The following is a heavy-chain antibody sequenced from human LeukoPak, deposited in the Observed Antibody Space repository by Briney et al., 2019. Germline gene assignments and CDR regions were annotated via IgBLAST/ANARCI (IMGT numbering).Heavy chain of an antibody. V-gene: IGHV3-48*01. J-gene: IGHJ4*02. CDR3: ARYRSGGSRGFDY. Sequence: PGGSLRLSCADSGFAFSGYSLNWVRQAPGKGLEWVSYISGSSSTIYYADSVKDRFTISRDNAKNSLYLQMNSLRAEDTAVYYCARYRSGGSRGFDYWGQGTLVTVSS. CDR1: GFAFSGYS. CDR2: ISGSSSTI. D-gene: IGHD6-19*01.